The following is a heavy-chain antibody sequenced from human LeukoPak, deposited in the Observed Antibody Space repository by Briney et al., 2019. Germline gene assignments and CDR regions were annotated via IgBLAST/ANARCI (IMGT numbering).Heavy chain of an antibody. CDR3: ARGSFDSSGYYVFDY. J-gene: IGHJ4*02. D-gene: IGHD3-22*01. CDR2: IYNSGNT. V-gene: IGHV4-4*07. Sequence: SETLSLTCTVSGDSITRNYWSWIRQPAGKGLEGIGRIYNSGNTNYSPSLESRVTMSTGTSKNQFSLTLTSVTAADTAVYYCARGSFDSSGYYVFDYWGQGTLVTVSS. CDR1: GDSITRNY.